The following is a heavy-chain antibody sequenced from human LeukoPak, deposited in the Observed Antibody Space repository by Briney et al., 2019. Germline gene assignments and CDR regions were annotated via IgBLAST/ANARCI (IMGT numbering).Heavy chain of an antibody. D-gene: IGHD2-2*01. J-gene: IGHJ4*02. CDR1: GGSFSGYY. CDR2: INHSGGT. V-gene: IGHV4-34*01. Sequence: SETLSLTCAVYGGSFSGYYLSWIRQPRGKGLEWIGEINHSGGTNYNPSLKSRVTISVDTSKNQFSLKLSSVTAADTAVYYCARVHCSSTSCYRPRGYFDYWGQGTLVTVSS. CDR3: ARVHCSSTSCYRPRGYFDY.